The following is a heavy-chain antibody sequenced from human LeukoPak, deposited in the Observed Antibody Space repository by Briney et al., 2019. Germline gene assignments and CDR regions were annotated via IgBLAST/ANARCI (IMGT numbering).Heavy chain of an antibody. V-gene: IGHV1-69*13. J-gene: IGHJ5*02. CDR1: GGTFSSYA. CDR3: ARAWDIVVVPAALYPIDP. D-gene: IGHD2-2*01. Sequence: ASVKVSCKASGGTFSSYAISWVRQAPGQGLEWMGGIIPIFGTANYAQKFQGRVTITADESTSTAYMELSSLRSEDTAVYYCARAWDIVVVPAALYPIDPWGQGTLVTVSS. CDR2: IIPIFGTA.